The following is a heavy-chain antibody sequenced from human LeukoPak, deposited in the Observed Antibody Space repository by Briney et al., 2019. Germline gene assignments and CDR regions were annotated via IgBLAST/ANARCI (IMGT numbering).Heavy chain of an antibody. CDR3: AGLRFPPGYYFDY. D-gene: IGHD3-3*01. CDR2: IYYSGST. CDR1: GGSISSYY. Sequence: SETLSLTCTVSGGSISSYYWSWIRQPPGKGLERIGYIYYSGSTNYNPSLKSRATISVDTSKNQFSLKLSSVTAADTAVYYCAGLRFPPGYYFDYWGQGTLVTVSS. V-gene: IGHV4-59*08. J-gene: IGHJ4*02.